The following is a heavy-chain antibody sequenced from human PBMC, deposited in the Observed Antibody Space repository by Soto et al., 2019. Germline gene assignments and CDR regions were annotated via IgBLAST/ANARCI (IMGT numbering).Heavy chain of an antibody. D-gene: IGHD6-19*01. CDR3: ARERTVAGNDY. V-gene: IGHV1-8*01. CDR2: MNPNSGNT. Sequence: ASVKVSCKASGYTFTSYDINWVRQATGQGLEWMGWMNPNSGNTCDAQKFQGRVTMTRNTSISTAYMELSSLRSEDTAVYYCARERTVAGNDYWGQGNLVTVSS. J-gene: IGHJ4*02. CDR1: GYTFTSYD.